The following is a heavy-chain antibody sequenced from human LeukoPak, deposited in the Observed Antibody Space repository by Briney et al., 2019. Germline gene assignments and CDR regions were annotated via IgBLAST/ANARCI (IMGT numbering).Heavy chain of an antibody. Sequence: GGSLRLSCAASAFTFRTYYMSWVRQAPGKGLEWVAMIKPDGSENYYVDSVKGLFTISRDNAKDSLYLQMNSLRAEDTAVYYCVRGSSGTVVRGIAWAWFDPWGQGTLVTVSS. J-gene: IGHJ5*02. V-gene: IGHV3-7*05. CDR1: AFTFRTYY. D-gene: IGHD3-10*01. CDR3: VRGSSGTVVRGIAWAWFDP. CDR2: IKPDGSEN.